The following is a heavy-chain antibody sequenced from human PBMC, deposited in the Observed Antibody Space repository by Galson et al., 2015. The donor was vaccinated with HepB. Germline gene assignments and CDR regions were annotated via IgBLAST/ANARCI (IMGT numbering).Heavy chain of an antibody. CDR1: GFTFSRYA. CDR3: AKDLGAYSSDYGEY. CDR2: ISGSGGST. J-gene: IGHJ4*02. D-gene: IGHD6-19*01. Sequence: SLRLSCAASGFTFSRYAMSWVRQAPGKGLEWISHISGSGGSTSYADSVKGRFTISRDNSKNTLYLQMNSLRAKDTAVYYCAKDLGAYSSDYGEYWGQGTLVTVSS. V-gene: IGHV3-23*01.